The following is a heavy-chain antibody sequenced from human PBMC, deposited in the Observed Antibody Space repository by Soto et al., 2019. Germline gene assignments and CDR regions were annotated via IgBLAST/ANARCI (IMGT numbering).Heavy chain of an antibody. CDR3: ARDHVKYYDFWSGPGGYYYYYMDV. CDR1: GYTFTSYY. V-gene: IGHV1-46*01. J-gene: IGHJ6*03. CDR2: INPSGGST. Sequence: GASVKVSCKASGYTFTSYYMHWVRQAPGQGLEWMGIINPSGGSTSYAQKFQGRVTMTRDTSTSTAYVELRSLRSDDTAVYYCARDHVKYYDFWSGPGGYYYYYMDVWGKGTTVTVSS. D-gene: IGHD3-3*01.